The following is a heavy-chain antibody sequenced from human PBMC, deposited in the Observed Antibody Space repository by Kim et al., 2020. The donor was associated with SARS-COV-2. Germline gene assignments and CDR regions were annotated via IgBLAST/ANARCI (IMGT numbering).Heavy chain of an antibody. V-gene: IGHV4-34*01. D-gene: IGHD3-10*01. CDR1: GGSFSGYY. CDR2: INHSGST. Sequence: SETLSLTCAVYGGSFSGYYWSWIRQPPGKGLEWIGEINHSGSTNYNPSLKSRVTISVDTSKNQFSLKLSSVTAADTAVYYCARGGGSGSFDYWGQGTLVT. CDR3: ARGGGSGSFDY. J-gene: IGHJ4*02.